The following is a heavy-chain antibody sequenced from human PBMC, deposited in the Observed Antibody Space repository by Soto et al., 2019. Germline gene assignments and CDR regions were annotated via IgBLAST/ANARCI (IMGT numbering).Heavy chain of an antibody. CDR3: PTHMGIAAAGTTLPLGWFDP. CDR1: GGTFSSYT. D-gene: IGHD6-13*01. CDR2: IIPILGIA. V-gene: IGHV1-69*02. J-gene: IGHJ5*02. Sequence: QVQLVQSGAEVKKPGSSVKVSCKASGGTFSSYTISWVRQAPGQGLEWMGRIIPILGIANYAQKIQGRVTITADKSTSSAYMEMRSLRSEDTAEYYGPTHMGIAAAGTTLPLGWFDPWGEGTLVTVST.